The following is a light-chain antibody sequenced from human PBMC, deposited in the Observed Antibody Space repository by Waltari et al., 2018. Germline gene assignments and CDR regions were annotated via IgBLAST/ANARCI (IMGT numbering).Light chain of an antibody. CDR1: SNDVGGYNS. CDR2: DVS. CDR3: SSQSSNDVVL. Sequence: QSALTQPASVSGSPGQSVTIFCAGTSNDVGGYNSVSWYQEHPGQAPGLIIYDVSDRPSGVSDRFSGSKSGNMASLTISGLQAEDEADYYCSSQSSNDVVLFGGGTKLTVL. V-gene: IGLV2-14*01. J-gene: IGLJ2*01.